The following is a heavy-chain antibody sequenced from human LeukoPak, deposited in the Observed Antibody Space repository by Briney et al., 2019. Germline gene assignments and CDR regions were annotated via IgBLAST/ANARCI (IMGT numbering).Heavy chain of an antibody. CDR3: AGGDWYFDL. CDR1: GFTFSDYA. V-gene: IGHV3-23*01. CDR2: ISASGGRT. J-gene: IGHJ2*01. Sequence: GGSLRLSCSASGFTFSDYAMNWVRQAPGKGLEWVSAISASGGRTYYADSVKGRFTISREDAKNSLYLQMNSLNVGDTAVYYCAGGDWYFDLWGRGTLVTVSS.